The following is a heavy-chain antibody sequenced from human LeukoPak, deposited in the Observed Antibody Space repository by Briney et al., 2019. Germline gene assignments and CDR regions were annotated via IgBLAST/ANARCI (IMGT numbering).Heavy chain of an antibody. V-gene: IGHV3-30*02. CDR1: GFTFSSYG. CDR3: AKEEGYGDERGDY. D-gene: IGHD4-17*01. CDR2: IRYDGSNK. J-gene: IGHJ4*02. Sequence: PGGSLRLSCAASGFTFSSYGMHWVRQAPGKGLEWVAFIRYDGSNKYYADSVKGRFTISRDNSKNTLYLQMNSLRAEDTAVYYCAKEEGYGDERGDYWGQGTLVTVSS.